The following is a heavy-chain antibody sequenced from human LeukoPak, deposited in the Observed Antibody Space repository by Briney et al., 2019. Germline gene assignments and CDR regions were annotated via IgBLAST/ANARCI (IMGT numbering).Heavy chain of an antibody. Sequence: GGSLRLSRAASGFTFSSYAMHWVRQAPGKGLEWVAVISYDGSNKYYADSVKGRFTISRDNSKNTLYLQMNSLRAEDTAVYYCAKENYDFWGGYYNYYYYGMDVWGQGTTVTVSS. V-gene: IGHV3-30-3*01. CDR1: GFTFSSYA. CDR2: ISYDGSNK. J-gene: IGHJ6*02. CDR3: AKENYDFWGGYYNYYYYGMDV. D-gene: IGHD3-3*01.